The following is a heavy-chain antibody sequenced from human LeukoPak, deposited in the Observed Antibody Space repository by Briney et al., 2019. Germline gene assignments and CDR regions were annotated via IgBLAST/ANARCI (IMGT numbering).Heavy chain of an antibody. CDR3: AKDIGSSTPRDY. Sequence: PSETLSLTCTVSGGSISSSPYYWGWIRQPPGKGLEWIGSIYYSGTTHYNPSLKSRVTMSVDKSNNQFSLKLTSVTAADTAVYYCAKDIGSSTPRDYWGQGTLVTVSS. CDR1: GGSISSSPYY. D-gene: IGHD6-13*01. J-gene: IGHJ4*02. CDR2: IYYSGTT. V-gene: IGHV4-39*07.